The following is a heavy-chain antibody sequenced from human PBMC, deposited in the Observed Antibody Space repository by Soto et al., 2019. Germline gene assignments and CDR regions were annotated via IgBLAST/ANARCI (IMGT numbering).Heavy chain of an antibody. Sequence: SETLSLTCTVSGGSISSYYWSWIRQPPGKGLEWIGYIYYSGSTNYNPSLKSRVTISVDTSKNQFSLKLSSVTAADTAVYYCARVSPMVGGVIRPGGTGPYYFDYWGQGTLVTVSS. CDR3: ARVSPMVGGVIRPGGTGPYYFDY. D-gene: IGHD3-10*01. V-gene: IGHV4-59*01. J-gene: IGHJ4*02. CDR2: IYYSGST. CDR1: GGSISSYY.